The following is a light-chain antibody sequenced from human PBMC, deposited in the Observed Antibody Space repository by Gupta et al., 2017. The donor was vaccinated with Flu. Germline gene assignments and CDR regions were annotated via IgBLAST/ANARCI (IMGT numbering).Light chain of an antibody. J-gene: IGKJ2*01. CDR2: AAS. CDR3: QQYSSHPYT. Sequence: DIQMTQSPSSLSASVGDRVTITCRASRGISNYLAWFQQRPEKAPKSLIYAASTFQTWVPSRFSGSGSGTDFTLTISSLQPEDFAIYYCQQYSSHPYTFGPGTMLEI. CDR1: RGISNY. V-gene: IGKV1-16*01.